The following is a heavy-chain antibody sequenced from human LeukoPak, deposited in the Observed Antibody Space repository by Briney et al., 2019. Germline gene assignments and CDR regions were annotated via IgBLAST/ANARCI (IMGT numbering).Heavy chain of an antibody. D-gene: IGHD3-3*01. CDR2: ISWNSGSI. CDR3: AKDRVTIFGVVPGGVAYGMDV. Sequence: PGGSLRLSCAASGFTFDDYAMHWVRQAPGKGLEWVSGISWNSGSIGYADSVKGRFTISRDNAKNSLYLQMNSLRAEDTALYYCAKDRVTIFGVVPGGVAYGMDVWGQGTTVTVSS. J-gene: IGHJ6*02. V-gene: IGHV3-9*01. CDR1: GFTFDDYA.